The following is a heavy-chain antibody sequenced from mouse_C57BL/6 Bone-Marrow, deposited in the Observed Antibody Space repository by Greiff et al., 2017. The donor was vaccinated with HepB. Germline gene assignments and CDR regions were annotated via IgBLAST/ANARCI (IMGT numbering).Heavy chain of an antibody. CDR3: ARSSNYYGTRFDY. CDR1: GYAFTNYL. CDR2: INPGSGGT. Sequence: VQLQQSGAELVRPGTSVKVSCKASGYAFTNYLIEWVKQRPGQGLEWIGVINPGSGGTNYNEKFKGKATLTADQSSSTAYMQLSSLTSEDSAVYFCARSSNYYGTRFDYWGQGTTLTVSS. J-gene: IGHJ2*01. V-gene: IGHV1-54*01. D-gene: IGHD1-1*01.